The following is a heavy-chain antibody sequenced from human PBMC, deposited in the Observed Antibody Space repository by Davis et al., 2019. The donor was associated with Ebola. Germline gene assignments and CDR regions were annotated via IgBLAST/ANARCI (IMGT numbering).Heavy chain of an antibody. V-gene: IGHV4-34*01. D-gene: IGHD4-17*01. CDR3: ARDAPDYGDYYYYYGMDV. Sequence: GSLRLSCAVYGKSFSGYYWSWIRQPPGKGLEWIGEINHSGSTNYNPSLKSRVTISVDTSKNQFSLKLSSVTAADTAVYYCARDAPDYGDYYYYYGMDVWGQGTTVTVSS. CDR1: GKSFSGYY. CDR2: INHSGST. J-gene: IGHJ6*02.